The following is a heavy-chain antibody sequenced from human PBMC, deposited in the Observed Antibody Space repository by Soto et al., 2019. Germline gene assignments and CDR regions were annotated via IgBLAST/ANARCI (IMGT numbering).Heavy chain of an antibody. CDR3: AKDSKCQSGTNWGSNWFDP. CDR2: INSDGSTT. V-gene: IGHV3-74*01. CDR1: GFTFSSYC. Sequence: GGSLRLSCAASGFTFSSYCMHWVRQAPGKGLVWVARINSDGSTTGYADSVKGRFTISRDNSKNTLYLQVNSVRREDTAVYYCAKDSKCQSGTNWGSNWFDPWGQGTLVTVSS. J-gene: IGHJ5*02. D-gene: IGHD7-27*01.